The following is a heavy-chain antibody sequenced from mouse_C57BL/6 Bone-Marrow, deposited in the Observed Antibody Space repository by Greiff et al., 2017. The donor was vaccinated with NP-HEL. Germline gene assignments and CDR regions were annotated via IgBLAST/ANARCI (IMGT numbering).Heavy chain of an antibody. J-gene: IGHJ2*01. D-gene: IGHD1-1*01. V-gene: IGHV1-81*01. CDR3: ASRGVITTVVAYFDY. CDR1: GYTFTSYG. CDR2: IYPRSGNT. Sequence: QVQLQQSGAELARPGASVKLSCKASGYTFTSYGISWVKQRTGQGLEWIGEIYPRSGNTYYNEKFKGKATLTADKSSSTAYMELRSLTSEDSAVYFCASRGVITTVVAYFDYWGQGTTLTVSS.